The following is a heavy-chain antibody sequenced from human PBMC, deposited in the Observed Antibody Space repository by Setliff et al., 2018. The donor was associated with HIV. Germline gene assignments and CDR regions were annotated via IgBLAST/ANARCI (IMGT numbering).Heavy chain of an antibody. CDR1: GASINSYY. CDR2: IHSGGTT. J-gene: IGHJ4*02. Sequence: SETLSLTCSVSGASINSYYWSWIRQPAGKGLEWIGRIHSGGTTNSNPSLKSRVTLSVDTSKNQFSLKLNSVTAADTAVYYCARGGLRVRGAIDSFDYWGQGTLVTVSS. CDR3: ARGGLRVRGAIDSFDY. V-gene: IGHV4-4*07. D-gene: IGHD3-10*01.